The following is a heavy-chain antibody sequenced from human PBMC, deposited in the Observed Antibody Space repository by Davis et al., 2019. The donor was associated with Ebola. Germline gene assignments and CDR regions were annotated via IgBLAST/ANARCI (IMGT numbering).Heavy chain of an antibody. Sequence: PGGSLRLSFAPSGFTFSSFGTSWVRQAPGKGLEWISAMIASGGLTHYADSVKGRFAIASDNSKNTLYLQMNSLRAEDTAVYYCAKSSVAGTSGMDVWGQGTTVTVSS. CDR1: GFTFSSFG. V-gene: IGHV3-23*01. CDR2: MIASGGLT. J-gene: IGHJ6*02. CDR3: AKSSVAGTSGMDV. D-gene: IGHD6-19*01.